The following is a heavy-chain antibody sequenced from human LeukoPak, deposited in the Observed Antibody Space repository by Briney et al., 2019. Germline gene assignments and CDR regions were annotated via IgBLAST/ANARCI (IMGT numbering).Heavy chain of an antibody. J-gene: IGHJ3*02. CDR2: VYHSGNA. D-gene: IGHD2-2*01. Sequence: PSETLSLTCAVSGDSIRSVGYSWSWIRQPPGKRLEWLGYVYHSGNANYNPSLKSRVTISVDTSKNQFSLKLSSVTAADTAVYYCARQGYIVVVPAAPNGDAFDIWGQGTMVTVSS. CDR1: GDSIRSVGYS. CDR3: ARQGYIVVVPAAPNGDAFDI. V-gene: IGHV4-30-4*07.